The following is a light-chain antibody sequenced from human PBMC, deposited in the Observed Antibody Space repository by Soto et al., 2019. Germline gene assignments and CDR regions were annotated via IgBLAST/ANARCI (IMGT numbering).Light chain of an antibody. CDR1: QSISTW. CDR3: QQYDSYPYT. J-gene: IGKJ2*01. Sequence: DIQMTQSPSTLSASVGDRVTLTCRASQSISTWLAWYQQKRGKAPKLLIFKASSLESGVPSRFSGSASGTECTLTISSLQPEDYATYYCQQYDSYPYTFGRGTKLEIK. CDR2: KAS. V-gene: IGKV1-5*03.